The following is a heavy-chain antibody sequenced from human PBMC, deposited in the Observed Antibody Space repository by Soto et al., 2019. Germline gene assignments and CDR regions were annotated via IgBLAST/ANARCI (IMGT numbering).Heavy chain of an antibody. CDR1: AGFIRCHW. D-gene: IGHD6-19*01. V-gene: IGHV4-34*01. CDR2: INHSGRV. CDR3: ARGGSSDWQVALDM. J-gene: IGHJ3*02. Sequence: SEALALQSAGCAGFIRCHWCSWISQSPEKGLEWIGDINHSGRVNYNPSLRSRVSISLDMSKNQFSLSLSSVTAADTAVYYCARGGSSDWQVALDMWGQGIMVTGSS.